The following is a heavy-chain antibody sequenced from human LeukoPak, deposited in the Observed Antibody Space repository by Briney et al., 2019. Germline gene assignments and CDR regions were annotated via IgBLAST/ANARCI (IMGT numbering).Heavy chain of an antibody. V-gene: IGHV3-7*03. Sequence: PGGSLRLSCVASGFTFGGFWVSWVRQAPGRGLEWVANIKQDGSEKYYVDSVKGRFTISRDNAKNSLYLHMNSLRAEDTAIYYCTRAGYCIGGSCYKVFDYWGQGNLVTVSS. CDR2: IKQDGSEK. J-gene: IGHJ4*02. CDR3: TRAGYCIGGSCYKVFDY. D-gene: IGHD2-15*01. CDR1: GFTFGGFW.